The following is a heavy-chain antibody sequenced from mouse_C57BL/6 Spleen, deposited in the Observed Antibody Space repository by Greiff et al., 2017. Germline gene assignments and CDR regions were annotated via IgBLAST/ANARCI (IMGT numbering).Heavy chain of an antibody. CDR1: GYTFTSYW. J-gene: IGHJ2*01. D-gene: IGHD1-1*01. CDR3: ARFSPVAEDYFDY. Sequence: QVQLQQPGAELVMPGASVKLSCKASGYTFTSYWMHWVKQRPGQGLEWIGDIDPSDSYTNYNQKFKGKSTLTVDKSSSTAYMQLSSLTSEDSAVYYCARFSPVAEDYFDYWGQGTTLTVSS. V-gene: IGHV1-69*01. CDR2: IDPSDSYT.